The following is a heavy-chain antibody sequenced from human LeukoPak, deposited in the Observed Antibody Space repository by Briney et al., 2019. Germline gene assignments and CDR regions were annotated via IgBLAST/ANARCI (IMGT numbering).Heavy chain of an antibody. CDR3: ARGPPGGNIVVAYEFHYFDY. J-gene: IGHJ4*02. V-gene: IGHV4-34*01. CDR2: INHSGST. Sequence: KPSETLSLTCAVYGGSFSSYYWSWIRQSPGKGLEWIGEINHSGSTNYNPSLKSRVTISVDTSKNQFSLKLSSVTAADTAVYYCARGPPGGNIVVAYEFHYFDYWGQGTLVTVSS. D-gene: IGHD2-15*01. CDR1: GGSFSSYY.